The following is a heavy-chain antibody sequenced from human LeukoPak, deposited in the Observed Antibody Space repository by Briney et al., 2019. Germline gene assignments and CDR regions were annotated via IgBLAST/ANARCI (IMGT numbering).Heavy chain of an antibody. CDR1: GFTFSSYW. CDR2: IKEDGSAK. CDR3: ARAFSSPNWFAP. J-gene: IGHJ5*02. D-gene: IGHD6-13*01. V-gene: IGHV3-7*04. Sequence: GGSLRLSCAASGFTFSSYWMNWVRQAPGKGLVWVANIKEDGSAKYYVDSLKGRFTISRDNAKSSLYLQMNSLRAEDTAVYYCARAFSSPNWFAPWGQGTLVTVSS.